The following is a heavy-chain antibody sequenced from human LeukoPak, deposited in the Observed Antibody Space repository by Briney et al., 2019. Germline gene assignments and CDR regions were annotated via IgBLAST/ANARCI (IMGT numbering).Heavy chain of an antibody. CDR1: GGSNSSGSYY. CDR2: IYTSGST. Sequence: SQTLSLTCTVSGGSNSSGSYYWSWIRQPAGKGLEWIGRIYTSGSTNYNPSLKSRVTISVDTSKNQFSLKLSSVTAADTAVYYCARVTSSGYYYYYMDVWGKGTTVTVSS. D-gene: IGHD3-22*01. V-gene: IGHV4-61*02. J-gene: IGHJ6*03. CDR3: ARVTSSGYYYYYMDV.